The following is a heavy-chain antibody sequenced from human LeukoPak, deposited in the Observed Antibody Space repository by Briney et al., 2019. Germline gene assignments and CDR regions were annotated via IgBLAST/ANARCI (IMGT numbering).Heavy chain of an antibody. D-gene: IGHD4-17*01. CDR1: GGTFSSYA. J-gene: IGHJ3*02. CDR3: ARARNYGDYVNAFDI. V-gene: IGHV1-69*01. Sequence: SVNVSCKASGGTFSSYAISWVRQAPGQGLEWMGGIIPIFGTANYAQKFQGRVTITADESTSTAYMELSSLRSEDTAVYYCARARNYGDYVNAFDIWGQGTMVTVSS. CDR2: IIPIFGTA.